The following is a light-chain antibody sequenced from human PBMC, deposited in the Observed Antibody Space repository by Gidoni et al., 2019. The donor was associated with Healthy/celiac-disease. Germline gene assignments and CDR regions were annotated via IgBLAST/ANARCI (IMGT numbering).Light chain of an antibody. CDR3: NSRDSSGNHVV. CDR2: GKN. J-gene: IGLJ2*01. V-gene: IGLV3-19*01. CDR1: SLRSYY. Sequence: SSELTQDPAVSVALVQTVRITCQGDSLRSYYASWYQQKPGQAPVLVIYGKNNRPSGIPDRFSGSSSVNTASLTITGAQAEDEADYYCNSRDSSGNHVVFGGGTKLTVL.